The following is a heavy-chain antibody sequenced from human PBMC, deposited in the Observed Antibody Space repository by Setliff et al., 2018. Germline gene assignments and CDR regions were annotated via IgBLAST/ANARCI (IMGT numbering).Heavy chain of an antibody. Sequence: GGSLRLSCAGSGFTFNTYWMTWVRQAPGKGLEWVASITHDGSKTYILDSVKGRFTISRDNTKNQVVLTMTNMDPVDTATYFCARDSTLYSGYYGMNVWGQGTTVTVSS. D-gene: IGHD3-22*01. V-gene: IGHV3-7*03. CDR3: ARDSTLYSGYYGMNV. J-gene: IGHJ6*02. CDR2: ITHDGSKT. CDR1: GFTFNTYW.